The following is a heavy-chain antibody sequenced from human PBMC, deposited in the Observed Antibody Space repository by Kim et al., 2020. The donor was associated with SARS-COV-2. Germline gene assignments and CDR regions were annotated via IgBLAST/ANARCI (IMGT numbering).Heavy chain of an antibody. Sequence: IYYSGSTYYNPSLKSRVTISVDTSKNQFSLKLSSVTAADTAVYYCAIGPYWGQGTLVTVSS. V-gene: IGHV4-39*01. J-gene: IGHJ4*02. CDR2: IYYSGST. CDR3: AIGPY.